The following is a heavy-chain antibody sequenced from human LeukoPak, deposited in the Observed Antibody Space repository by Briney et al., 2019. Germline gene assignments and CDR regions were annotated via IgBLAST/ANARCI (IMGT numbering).Heavy chain of an antibody. Sequence: SVKVSCKASGGTFISYAISWVRQAPGQGLEWMGGIIPIFGTANYAQKFQGRVTITADESTSTAYMELSSLRSEDTAVYYCARDRGWAGYSYGFYYWGQGTLVTVSS. D-gene: IGHD5-18*01. CDR3: ARDRGWAGYSYGFYY. CDR1: GGTFISYA. CDR2: IIPIFGTA. J-gene: IGHJ4*02. V-gene: IGHV1-69*13.